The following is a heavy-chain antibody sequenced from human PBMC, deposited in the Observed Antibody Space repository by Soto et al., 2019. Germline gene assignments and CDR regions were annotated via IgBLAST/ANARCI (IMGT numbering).Heavy chain of an antibody. Sequence: QVQLQESGPGLVKPSETLSLTCTVSGGSISSYYWSWIRQPPGKGLEWIGYIYSSGSTNYNPSLKSRVPISVDTSKNQFSLKLSSVTAADTAVYYCASRDCSSTSCYEDVWGKGTTVTVSS. D-gene: IGHD2-2*01. CDR3: ASRDCSSTSCYEDV. CDR1: GGSISSYY. CDR2: IYSSGST. J-gene: IGHJ6*04. V-gene: IGHV4-59*08.